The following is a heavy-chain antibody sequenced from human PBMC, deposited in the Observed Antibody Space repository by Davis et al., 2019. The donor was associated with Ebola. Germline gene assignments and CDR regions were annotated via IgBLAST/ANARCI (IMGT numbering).Heavy chain of an antibody. D-gene: IGHD3-10*01. V-gene: IGHV3-15*01. Sequence: GESLKISCAASGFTFSNAWMSWVRQAPGKGLEWVGRIKSKTDGGTTDYAAPVKGRFTISRDDSKNTLYLQMNSLKTEDTAVYYCTTFPKHDQGVNYYYYMDVWGKGTTVTVSS. CDR3: TTFPKHDQGVNYYYYMDV. CDR1: GFTFSNAW. CDR2: IKSKTDGGTT. J-gene: IGHJ6*03.